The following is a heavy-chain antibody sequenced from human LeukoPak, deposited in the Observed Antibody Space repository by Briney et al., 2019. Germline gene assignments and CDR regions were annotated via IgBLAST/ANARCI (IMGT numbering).Heavy chain of an antibody. D-gene: IGHD2-2*01. CDR1: GFTVSSNY. J-gene: IGHJ4*02. V-gene: IGHV3-7*01. Sequence: AGGSLRLSCAASGFTVSSNYMSWVRQAPGKGLEWVANIKQDGSEKYYVDSVKGRFTISRDNAKNSLYLQMNSLRAEDTAVYYCARESRGYFDYWGQGTLVTVSS. CDR3: ARESRGYFDY. CDR2: IKQDGSEK.